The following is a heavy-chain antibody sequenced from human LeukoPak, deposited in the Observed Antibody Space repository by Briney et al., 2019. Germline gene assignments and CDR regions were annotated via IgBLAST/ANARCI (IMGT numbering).Heavy chain of an antibody. V-gene: IGHV3-7*01. Sequence: PGGSLRISCAASGFAFNNYWMTWVRQAPGKGLEWVANIKPEGSAQYYADSVRGRFTISRDNAKNSLYLQMNSLSPDDTAVYYCAREGEGYSSSWAQIYYFDYWGQGTLVTVSS. CDR1: GFAFNNYW. J-gene: IGHJ4*02. D-gene: IGHD6-13*01. CDR3: AREGEGYSSSWAQIYYFDY. CDR2: IKPEGSAQ.